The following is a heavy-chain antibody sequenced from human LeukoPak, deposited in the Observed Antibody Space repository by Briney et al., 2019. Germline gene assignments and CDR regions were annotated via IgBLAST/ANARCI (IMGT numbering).Heavy chain of an antibody. V-gene: IGHV4-59*08. CDR2: IYYSGST. Sequence: SETLSLTCTVSGGSISSYYWSWIRQPPGKGLEWIGYIYYSGSTNYNPSLKSRVTISVDTSKNQFSLKLSSVTAADTDVYYCARGLSIGRGYFDYWGQGTLVTVSS. J-gene: IGHJ4*02. CDR1: GGSISSYY. CDR3: ARGLSIGRGYFDY. D-gene: IGHD1-14*01.